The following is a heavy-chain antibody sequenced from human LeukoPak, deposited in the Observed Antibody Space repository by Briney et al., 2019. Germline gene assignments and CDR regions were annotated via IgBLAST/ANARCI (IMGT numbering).Heavy chain of an antibody. CDR1: GGSISIYY. D-gene: IGHD3-10*01. CDR2: IFTSGIT. Sequence: SETLSLTCTVSGGSISIYYWNWIRQPAGKGLEWIGRIFTSGITNYNPSLKSRVTMSVDTSKNQFSLNLSSVIAADTAIYYCARETSGKYYTPLGYMDVWGKGTTVTVSS. CDR3: ARETSGKYYTPLGYMDV. J-gene: IGHJ6*03. V-gene: IGHV4-4*07.